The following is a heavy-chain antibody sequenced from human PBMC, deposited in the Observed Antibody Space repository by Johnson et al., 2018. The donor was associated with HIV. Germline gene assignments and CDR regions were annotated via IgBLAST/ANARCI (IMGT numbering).Heavy chain of an antibody. D-gene: IGHD6-19*01. Sequence: VQLVESGGGLVQPGGSLRLSCAASGLTVSSNYMSWVRQAPGRGLECVSIIYSDGNTYYADSVKGRFTISRDISKNTLYLQMNSLRAEDTAVYYCAKADHSSGWYLAFDIWGQGTMVTVSS. V-gene: IGHV3-66*01. CDR3: AKADHSSGWYLAFDI. J-gene: IGHJ3*02. CDR1: GLTVSSNY. CDR2: IYSDGNT.